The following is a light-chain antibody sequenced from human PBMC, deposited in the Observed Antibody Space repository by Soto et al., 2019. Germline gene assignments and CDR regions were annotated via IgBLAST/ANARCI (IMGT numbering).Light chain of an antibody. CDR3: QKYGSSPHIN. CDR1: QSVSSSY. CDR2: GAS. Sequence: EVLLPASLATMSFPPGSISQLYVRSLQSVSSSYLAWYQQKPAQAPRLIIYGASSRATGIPDRFSGSGSGTDFTLTIRRLEHEDFAVSYCQKYGSSPHINVGKGKQLEIK. V-gene: IGKV3-20*01. J-gene: IGKJ5*01.